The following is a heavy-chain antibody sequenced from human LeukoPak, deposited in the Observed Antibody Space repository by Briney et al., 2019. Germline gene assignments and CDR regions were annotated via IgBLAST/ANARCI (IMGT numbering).Heavy chain of an antibody. CDR3: AREEAGYSSSWNYPLGVYYYYMDV. Sequence: KPSETLSLTCTVSGDSITNSYWSWLRQPPGKGLEWIAYIYYSGKTEHNPSLKSRVTMSVDTSKNKFSLKLSSVTAADTAVYYCAREEAGYSSSWNYPLGVYYYYMDVWGKGTTVTISS. CDR2: IYYSGKT. CDR1: GDSITNSY. D-gene: IGHD6-13*01. V-gene: IGHV4-59*12. J-gene: IGHJ6*03.